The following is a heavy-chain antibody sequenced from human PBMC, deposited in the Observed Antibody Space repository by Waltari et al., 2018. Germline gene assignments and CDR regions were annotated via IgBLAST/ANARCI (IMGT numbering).Heavy chain of an antibody. J-gene: IGHJ3*02. CDR2: INHSGST. V-gene: IGHV4-34*01. CDR3: ARVYGDYAGAFDI. Sequence: QVQLQQCGAGLLKSPETLSLTCAVYGGSFSGYYWSWIRQPPGKGLEWIGEINHSGSTNYNPCHKSRVTISVDTSKNQFSLKVSSVTAADLAVYYCARVYGDYAGAFDIWGQGTMVSVSS. CDR1: GGSFSGYY. D-gene: IGHD4-17*01.